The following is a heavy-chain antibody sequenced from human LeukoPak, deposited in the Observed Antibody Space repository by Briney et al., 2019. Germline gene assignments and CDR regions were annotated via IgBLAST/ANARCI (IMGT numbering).Heavy chain of an antibody. V-gene: IGHV1-2*02. J-gene: IGHJ4*02. Sequence: ASVKVSCKASGYTFTGYYMHWVRQAPGQGLEWMGWINPSSGGTNYAQKFQGRVTMTRDTSISTAYMELSRLRSDDTAVYYCARGYGDYVGYFDYWGQGTLVTVSS. CDR3: ARGYGDYVGYFDY. CDR1: GYTFTGYY. CDR2: INPSSGGT. D-gene: IGHD4-17*01.